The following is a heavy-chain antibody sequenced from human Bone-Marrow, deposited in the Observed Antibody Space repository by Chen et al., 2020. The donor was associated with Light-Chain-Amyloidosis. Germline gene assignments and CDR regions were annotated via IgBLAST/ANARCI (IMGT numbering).Heavy chain of an antibody. D-gene: IGHD2-15*01. V-gene: IGHV1-8*01. Sequence: QVQLVQSGAEVKKPGASVKVSCKASGYTFTSYDINWVRQATGQGLEWMGWMNPNSGNTVYAQKCQGRVTMTRNTSISTAYMELSSLRSEDTAVYYCAREGRYCSGGSCYSLDYWGQGTLVTVSS. J-gene: IGHJ4*02. CDR2: MNPNSGNT. CDR3: AREGRYCSGGSCYSLDY. CDR1: GYTFTSYD.